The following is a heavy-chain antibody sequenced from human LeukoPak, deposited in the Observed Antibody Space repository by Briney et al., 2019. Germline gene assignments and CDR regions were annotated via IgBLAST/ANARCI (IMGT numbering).Heavy chain of an antibody. Sequence: GGSLRLSCAASGFTFTSYAMSWVRQAPGKGLEWVSVISGGGDITYYADSVKGRFTISRDTSKNTLYLQMNTLRAEDTAVYYCVKDLGTTVAFDSWGQGTLVTVSS. CDR2: ISGGGDIT. J-gene: IGHJ4*02. CDR3: VKDLGTTVAFDS. CDR1: GFTFTSYA. D-gene: IGHD4-23*01. V-gene: IGHV3-23*01.